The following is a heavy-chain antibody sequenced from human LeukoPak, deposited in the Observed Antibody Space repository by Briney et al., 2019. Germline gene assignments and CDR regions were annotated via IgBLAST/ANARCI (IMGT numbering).Heavy chain of an antibody. Sequence: GGSLRLSCAASGFTFSTYTMNWVRQAPGKGLEWVSFISTSSSYIYYADSVKGRFTISRDNSKNTLYLQMNSLRAEDTAVYYCARSAHYYDSSGYYYYCDYWGQGTLVTVSS. J-gene: IGHJ4*02. CDR3: ARSAHYYDSSGYYYYCDY. D-gene: IGHD3-22*01. CDR2: ISTSSSYI. CDR1: GFTFSTYT. V-gene: IGHV3-21*01.